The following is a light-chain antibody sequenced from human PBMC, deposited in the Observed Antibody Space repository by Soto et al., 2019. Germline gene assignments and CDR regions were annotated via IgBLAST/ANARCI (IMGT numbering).Light chain of an antibody. Sequence: QSALTQPASVSGSPGQSITISCIGTSSDVGGYNYVSWYQQHPGKAPKLMIYEVSNRPSGVSNRFSGSKSGNTASLTISGLQAEDEADYYCSSYTSSSTGVFGGGTKVTVL. CDR3: SSYTSSSTGV. V-gene: IGLV2-14*01. CDR2: EVS. J-gene: IGLJ2*01. CDR1: SSDVGGYNY.